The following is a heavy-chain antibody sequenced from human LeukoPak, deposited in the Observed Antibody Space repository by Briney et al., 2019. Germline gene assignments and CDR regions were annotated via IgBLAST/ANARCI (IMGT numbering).Heavy chain of an antibody. V-gene: IGHV1-46*01. CDR2: INHSGGST. CDR1: GYTFTNYY. CDR3: ARDPRLSSGYSTGILWYFDL. D-gene: IGHD3-22*01. J-gene: IGHJ2*01. Sequence: GAAVKVSCKASGYTFTNYYMHWVRQAPGQGLEWMGIINHSGGSTSYAQKFQGRVTMTRDTSTSTVYMELSSLRSEDTALYYCARDPRLSSGYSTGILWYFDLWGRGTPVTVSS.